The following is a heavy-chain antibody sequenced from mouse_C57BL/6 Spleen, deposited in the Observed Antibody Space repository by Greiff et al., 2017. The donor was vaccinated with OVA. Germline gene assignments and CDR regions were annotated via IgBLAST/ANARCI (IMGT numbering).Heavy chain of an antibody. CDR1: GYTFTNYW. CDR2: IYPGGGYT. J-gene: IGHJ2*01. D-gene: IGHD1-1*01. CDR3: ARGYYGSSYGYYFDY. V-gene: IGHV1-63*01. Sequence: QVHVKQSGAELVRPGTSVKMSCKASGYTFTNYWIGWVKQRPGHGLEWIGDIYPGGGYTNYNEKFKGKATLTADKSSSTAYMQFSSLTSEDSAIYYCARGYYGSSYGYYFDYWGQGTTLTVSS.